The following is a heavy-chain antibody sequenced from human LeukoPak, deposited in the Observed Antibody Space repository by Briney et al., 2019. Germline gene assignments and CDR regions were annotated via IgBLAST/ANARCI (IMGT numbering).Heavy chain of an antibody. CDR3: ARESSGYDYFDY. Sequence: GGSLRLSCAASGFTFSSYSMNWVRQAPGKGLEWVSSISSSSSYIYYADSVKGRFTISLDNAKNSLYLQMNSLRAEDTAVYYCARESSGYDYFDYWGQGTLVTVSS. V-gene: IGHV3-21*01. J-gene: IGHJ4*02. CDR1: GFTFSSYS. D-gene: IGHD5-12*01. CDR2: ISSSSSYI.